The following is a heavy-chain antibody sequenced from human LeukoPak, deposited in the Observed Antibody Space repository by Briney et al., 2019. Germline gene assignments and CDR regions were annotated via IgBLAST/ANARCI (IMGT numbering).Heavy chain of an antibody. CDR2: ISSSSSTI. CDR3: ARDAEQWRVEYYYMDV. CDR1: GFTFSSYS. Sequence: PGGSLRLSCAASGFTFSSYSMNWVRQAPGKGLEWVSYISSSSSTIYYADSVKGRFTISRDNAKNSLYLQMNTLRAEDTAVYYCARDAEQWRVEYYYMDVWGKGTTVTVSS. D-gene: IGHD6-19*01. J-gene: IGHJ6*03. V-gene: IGHV3-48*04.